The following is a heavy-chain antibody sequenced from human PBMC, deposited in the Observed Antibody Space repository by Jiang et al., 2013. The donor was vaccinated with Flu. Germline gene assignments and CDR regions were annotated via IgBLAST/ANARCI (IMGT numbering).Heavy chain of an antibody. D-gene: IGHD6-19*01. Sequence: GAEVKKPGSSVKVSCKASGGTFTSYAITWVRQAPGQGLEWMGGITPIFGTANYAQKFQDRLTITADESTSTAYMELNSLTSEDTAIYYCARAPGLAVRKNWFDPWGQGTLVTVSS. J-gene: IGHJ5*02. V-gene: IGHV1-69*01. CDR1: GGTFTSYA. CDR2: ITPIFGTA. CDR3: ARAPGLAVRKNWFDP.